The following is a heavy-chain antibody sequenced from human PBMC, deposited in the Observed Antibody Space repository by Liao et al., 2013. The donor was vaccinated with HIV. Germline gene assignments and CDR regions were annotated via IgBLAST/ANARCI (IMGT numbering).Heavy chain of an antibody. D-gene: IGHD3-10*01. V-gene: IGHV4-30-2*01. Sequence: QLRLQESGSGLVKPSQTLSLTCAVSGGSISSGGYSWSWIRQPPGKGLEWIGYIYHSGSTYYNPSLKSRVTISVDRSKNQFSLKLSSVTAADTAVYYCARGGGHYLYDAFDIWGQGTVVTVSS. J-gene: IGHJ3*02. CDR2: IYHSGST. CDR1: GGSISSGGYS. CDR3: ARGGGHYLYDAFDI.